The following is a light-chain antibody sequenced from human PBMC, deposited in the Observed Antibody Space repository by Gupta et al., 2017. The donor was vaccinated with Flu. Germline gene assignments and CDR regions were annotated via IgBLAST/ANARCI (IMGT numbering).Light chain of an antibody. J-gene: IGKJ4*01. CDR3: QQRAYCPIT. CDR2: DAS. CDR1: QSVKGA. Sequence: EVVLTQSPATLSLSPGERATLSCRASQSVKGALAWYQQKPGQAPRLLVYDASNRAAGIPVTFSGSGSGTEFTLTISNREPEDFAVYYCQQRAYCPITFGGGTKVDIK. V-gene: IGKV3-11*01.